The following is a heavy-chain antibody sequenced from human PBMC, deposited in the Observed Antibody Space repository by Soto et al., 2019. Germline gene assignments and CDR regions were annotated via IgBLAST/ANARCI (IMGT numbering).Heavy chain of an antibody. J-gene: IGHJ3*02. Sequence: GGSLRLSCAASGFTFSSYAMSWVRQAPGKGLEWVSAISGSGGSTYYADSVKGRFTISRDNSKNTLYLQMNSLRAEDTAVYYCAKDLPTIAARPGAFDIWGQGTMVTVSS. D-gene: IGHD6-6*01. CDR1: GFTFSSYA. CDR3: AKDLPTIAARPGAFDI. V-gene: IGHV3-23*01. CDR2: ISGSGGST.